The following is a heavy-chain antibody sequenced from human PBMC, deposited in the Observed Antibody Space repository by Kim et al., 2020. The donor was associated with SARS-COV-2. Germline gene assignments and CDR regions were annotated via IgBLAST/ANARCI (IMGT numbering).Heavy chain of an antibody. CDR3: ARAEWWDYSSGWYGRGYFDY. D-gene: IGHD6-19*01. CDR1: GFTFSSYS. Sequence: GGSLRLSCAASGFTFSSYSMNWVRQAPGKGLEWVSYISSSSTIYYADSVKGRFTISRDNAKNSLYLQMNSLRDEDTAVYYCARAEWWDYSSGWYGRGYFDYWGQGTLVTVSS. J-gene: IGHJ4*02. CDR2: ISSSSTI. V-gene: IGHV3-48*02.